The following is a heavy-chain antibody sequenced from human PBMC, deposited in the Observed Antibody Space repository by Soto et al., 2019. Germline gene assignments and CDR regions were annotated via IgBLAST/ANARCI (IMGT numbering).Heavy chain of an antibody. CDR3: ASILSGDYAAFDI. Sequence: PGESLKISCKGPGYSFTSYWIGWVRQMPGKGLEWMGIIYPGDSDTRYSPSFQGQVTISADKSISTAYLQWSSLKASDTAMYYCASILSGDYAAFDIWGQGTMVTVSS. J-gene: IGHJ3*02. CDR1: GYSFTSYW. V-gene: IGHV5-51*01. D-gene: IGHD4-17*01. CDR2: IYPGDSDT.